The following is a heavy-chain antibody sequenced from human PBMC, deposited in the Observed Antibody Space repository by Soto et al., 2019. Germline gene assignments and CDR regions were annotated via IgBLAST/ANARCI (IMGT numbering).Heavy chain of an antibody. Sequence: QVQLVESGGGVGQPGRSLRLSCAASGFTFSSYGMHWVRQAPGKGLEWVAVISYDGSNKYYADSVKGRFTISRDNSKNTLYLQMNSLRAEDTAVYYCASPSDNWNVVYWGQGTLVTVSS. CDR3: ASPSDNWNVVY. CDR1: GFTFSSYG. J-gene: IGHJ4*02. CDR2: ISYDGSNK. D-gene: IGHD1-1*01. V-gene: IGHV3-30*03.